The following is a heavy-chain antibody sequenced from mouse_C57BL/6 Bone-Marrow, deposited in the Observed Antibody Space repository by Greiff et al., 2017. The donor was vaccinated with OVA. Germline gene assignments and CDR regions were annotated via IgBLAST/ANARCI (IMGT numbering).Heavy chain of an antibody. V-gene: IGHV1-61*01. Sequence: VKLQQSGAELVRPGSSVKLSCKASGYTFTSYWMDWVKQRPGQGLEWIGNIYPSDSETHYNQKFKDKATLTVDKSSSTAYMQLSSLTSEDSAVYYCASGTGWYFDVWGTGTTVTVSS. CDR3: ASGTGWYFDV. D-gene: IGHD3-3*01. CDR1: GYTFTSYW. CDR2: IYPSDSET. J-gene: IGHJ1*03.